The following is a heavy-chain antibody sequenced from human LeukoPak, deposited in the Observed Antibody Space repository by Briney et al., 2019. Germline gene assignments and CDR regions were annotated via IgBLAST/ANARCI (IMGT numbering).Heavy chain of an antibody. D-gene: IGHD2-2*02. CDR3: AKDPAPLYCSSTSCYTILFDY. CDR2: ISGSGGST. J-gene: IGHJ4*02. Sequence: AGGSLRLSCAASGFTFSSYAMSWVRQAPGKGLEWVSAISGSGGSTHYADSVKGRFTISRDNSKNTLYPQMNSLRAEDTAVYYCAKDPAPLYCSSTSCYTILFDYWGQGTLVTVSS. CDR1: GFTFSSYA. V-gene: IGHV3-23*01.